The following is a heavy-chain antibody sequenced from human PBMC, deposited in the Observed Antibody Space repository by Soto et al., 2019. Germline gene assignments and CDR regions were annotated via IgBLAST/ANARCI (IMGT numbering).Heavy chain of an antibody. J-gene: IGHJ6*02. V-gene: IGHV1-2*04. CDR2: IDGDSGGT. D-gene: IGHD1-26*01. Sequence: QVQLMQSGPEVKKPGASVKVSCKASGYTFTNYYIHWVRQAPGQGLEWLGWIDGDSGGTSYAQKFQGWVTMTRDTSINTAYMELSRLTADDTAVYYCARTPNNGRAGVYGMDVWGQGTTVTVSS. CDR3: ARTPNNGRAGVYGMDV. CDR1: GYTFTNYY.